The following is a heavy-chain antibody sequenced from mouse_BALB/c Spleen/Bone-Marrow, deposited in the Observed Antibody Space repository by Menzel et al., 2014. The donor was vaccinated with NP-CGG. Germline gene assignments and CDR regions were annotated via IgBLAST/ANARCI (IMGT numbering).Heavy chain of an antibody. J-gene: IGHJ2*01. CDR1: GYTFTDYA. CDR2: ISTYYGDA. CDR3: ARGSIYYYGSTLDY. Sequence: QVQLQQSGAELVRPGVSVKISCKGSGYTFTDYAMHWVKQSHAKSLEWIGVISTYYGDASYNQKFKGKATMTVDKSSSTAYMKLARLTSEDSAIYYCARGSIYYYGSTLDYWGQGTTLTVSS. D-gene: IGHD1-1*01. V-gene: IGHV1S137*01.